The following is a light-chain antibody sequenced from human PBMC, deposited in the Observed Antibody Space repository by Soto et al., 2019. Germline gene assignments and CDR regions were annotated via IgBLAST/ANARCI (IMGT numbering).Light chain of an antibody. CDR3: CSYAGGHTWV. CDR1: SSDVAIYNR. CDR2: EVS. Sequence: QSALTQPRSVSGSPGQSVTISCTGLSSDVAIYNRVSWYQQPPGTAPRLIIYEVSNRPSGVPARFSGSRSGNTASLAISGLQAEDEADYYCCSYAGGHTWVFGTGTKVTVL. V-gene: IGLV2-18*02. J-gene: IGLJ1*01.